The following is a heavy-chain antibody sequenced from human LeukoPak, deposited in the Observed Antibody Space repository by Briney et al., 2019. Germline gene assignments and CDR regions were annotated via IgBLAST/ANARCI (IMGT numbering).Heavy chain of an antibody. D-gene: IGHD7-27*01. CDR3: ARGPWGFWYFDL. V-gene: IGHV4-59*01. CDR2: IYYSGST. Sequence: PSETLSLTRTVSGGSISSYYWSWIRQPPGKGLEWIGSIYYSGSTNYNPSLTSRVTISVDTSKNQFSLNLRSVTAADTAVYYCARGPWGFWYFDLWGRGTLVTVSS. J-gene: IGHJ2*01. CDR1: GGSISSYY.